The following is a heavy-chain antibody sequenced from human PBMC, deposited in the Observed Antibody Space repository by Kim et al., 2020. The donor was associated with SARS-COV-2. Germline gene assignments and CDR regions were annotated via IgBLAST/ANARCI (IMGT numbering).Heavy chain of an antibody. CDR1: GYTLTELS. J-gene: IGHJ4*02. V-gene: IGHV1-24*01. Sequence: ASVKVSCKVSGYTLTELSMHWVRQAPGKGLEWMGGFDPEDGETIYAQKFQGRVTMTEDTSTDTAYMELSSLRSEDTAVYYCATSVRPYDYGDYGGYYYFDYWGQGTLVTVSS. D-gene: IGHD4-17*01. CDR3: ATSVRPYDYGDYGGYYYFDY. CDR2: FDPEDGET.